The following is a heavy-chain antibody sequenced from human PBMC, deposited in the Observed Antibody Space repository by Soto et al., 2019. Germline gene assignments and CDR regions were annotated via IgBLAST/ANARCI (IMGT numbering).Heavy chain of an antibody. V-gene: IGHV1-3*01. Sequence: QVQLVQSGAEVKKPGASVKVSCKASGYTFTSYAMHWVRQAPGQRLEWMGWINAGNGNTKYSQKFQGRVTITRDTSASTAYMELSSLRSEDTAVYYCARTPKLITFGGVIVIRYRTFAFDIWGQGTMVTVSS. CDR2: INAGNGNT. J-gene: IGHJ3*02. D-gene: IGHD3-16*02. CDR1: GYTFTSYA. CDR3: ARTPKLITFGGVIVIRYRTFAFDI.